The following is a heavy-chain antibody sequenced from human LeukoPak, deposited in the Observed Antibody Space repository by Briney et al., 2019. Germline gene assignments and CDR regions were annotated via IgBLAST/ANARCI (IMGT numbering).Heavy chain of an antibody. Sequence: GGSLRLSCAASGFTFSSYDMGWVRQAPGKGLEWVSAISGSGGSTYYADSVKGRFTISRDNSKNTLYLQMNSLRAEDTAVYYCAKDQQQPRAFDYWGQGTLVTVSS. CDR1: GFTFSSYD. J-gene: IGHJ4*02. CDR3: AKDQQQPRAFDY. V-gene: IGHV3-23*01. D-gene: IGHD6-13*01. CDR2: ISGSGGST.